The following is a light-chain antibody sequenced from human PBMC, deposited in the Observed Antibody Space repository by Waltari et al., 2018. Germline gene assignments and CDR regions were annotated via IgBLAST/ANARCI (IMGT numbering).Light chain of an antibody. CDR3: QQYRSTLWT. V-gene: IGKV4-1*01. J-gene: IGKJ1*01. Sequence: SFLFSTNNKNYLAWYQQKTRQPPKLLCYWASTRESGVPDRFSGRGSGTDFTLTISSLQAEDVAVYYCQQYRSTLWTFGQGTRVEIK. CDR1: SFLFSTNNKNY. CDR2: WAS.